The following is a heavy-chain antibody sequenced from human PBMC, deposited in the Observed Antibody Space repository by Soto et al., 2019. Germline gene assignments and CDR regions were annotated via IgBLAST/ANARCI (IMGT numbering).Heavy chain of an antibody. CDR1: GASISGFC. D-gene: IGHD6-13*01. J-gene: IGHJ2*01. Sequence: SETLSLTCTVSGASISGFCWNWIRQPPGEGLEWIGYIYYSGNTNYNSFLKSRVTMSVDTSKNQFSLNLTSVTPADTAVYYCARMITATGTEYFDLWGRGALVTVSS. CDR2: IYYSGNT. CDR3: ARMITATGTEYFDL. V-gene: IGHV4-59*13.